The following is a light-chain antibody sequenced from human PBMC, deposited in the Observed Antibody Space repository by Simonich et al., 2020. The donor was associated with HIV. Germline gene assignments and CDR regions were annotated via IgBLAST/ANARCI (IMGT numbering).Light chain of an antibody. CDR1: SSDVGSYSL. CDR3: SSYTSSSTWV. J-gene: IGLJ3*02. V-gene: IGLV2-14*02. Sequence: QSALTQPASVSGSPGQSITISCTGTSSDVGSYSLVSWYQQHPGKAPKPLIYDGSKRPSGVSNRFSGSKSGNTASLTISGLQAEDEADYYCSSYTSSSTWVFGGGTKLTVL. CDR2: DGS.